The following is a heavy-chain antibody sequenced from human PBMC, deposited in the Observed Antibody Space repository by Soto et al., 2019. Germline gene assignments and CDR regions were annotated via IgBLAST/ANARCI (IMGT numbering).Heavy chain of an antibody. J-gene: IGHJ6*02. D-gene: IGHD2-2*01. CDR1: GGTFSSYA. V-gene: IGHV1-69*13. CDR2: IIPISGTA. CDR3: ARSQGSSTSLEIYYYYYYGMDV. Sequence: ASVKVSCKASGGTFSSYAISWVRQAPGQGLEWMGGIIPISGTANYAQKFQGRVTITADESTSTAYMELSSLRSGDTAVYYCARSQGSSTSLEIYYYYYYGMDVWGQGTTVTVSS.